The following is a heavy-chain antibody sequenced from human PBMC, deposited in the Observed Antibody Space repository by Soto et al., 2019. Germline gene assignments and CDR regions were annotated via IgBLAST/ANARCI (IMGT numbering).Heavy chain of an antibody. D-gene: IGHD3-16*01. Sequence: VQLVEAGGGLVKPGGSRRLSCAASGLHFSSYSMNWVPQAPGTGLEWVSSISSSSSYIYYADSVKGRFTISRDNAKNSLYLQMNSLRAEDPAVYYCARDGGTIKKKSYRAAFNWFDPWGQGTLVTVSS. V-gene: IGHV3-21*01. J-gene: IGHJ5*02. CDR2: ISSSSSYI. CDR1: GLHFSSYS. CDR3: ARDGGTIKKKSYRAAFNWFDP.